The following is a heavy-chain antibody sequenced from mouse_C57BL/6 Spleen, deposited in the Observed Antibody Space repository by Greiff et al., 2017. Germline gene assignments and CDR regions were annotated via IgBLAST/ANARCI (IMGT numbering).Heavy chain of an antibody. CDR3: ARCPYDDGSSYDYAMDY. D-gene: IGHD1-1*01. CDR1: GYAFSSSW. J-gene: IGHJ4*01. V-gene: IGHV1-82*01. Sequence: VQLQQSGPELVKPGASVKISCKASGYAFSSSWMNWVKQRPGKGLEWIGRIYPGDGDTNYNGKFKGKATLTADKSSSTAYMQLSSLTSEDSAVYVCARCPYDDGSSYDYAMDYWGQGTSVTVSS. CDR2: IYPGDGDT.